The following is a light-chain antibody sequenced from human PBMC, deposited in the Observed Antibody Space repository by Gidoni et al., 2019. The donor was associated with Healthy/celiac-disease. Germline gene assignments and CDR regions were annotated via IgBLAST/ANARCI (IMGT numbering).Light chain of an antibody. J-gene: IGLJ3*02. CDR2: QDS. V-gene: IGLV3-1*01. CDR1: TLGDKY. Sequence: SYELTQPHSVSVSPGQTASITCSGDTLGDKYACWYQQKPGQSPVLVIYQDSKRPSGIPERFSGSNSGNTATLTISGTQAMDEADYYCQAWDSSTRVFGGGTQLTVL. CDR3: QAWDSSTRV.